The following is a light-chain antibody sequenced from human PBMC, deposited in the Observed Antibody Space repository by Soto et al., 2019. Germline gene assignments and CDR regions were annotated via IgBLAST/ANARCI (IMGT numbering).Light chain of an antibody. CDR3: QQYYSSPLT. CDR1: QSVLYSSNNKNY. V-gene: IGKV4-1*01. Sequence: DIVMTQSPDSLAVSLGERATINCKSSQSVLYSSNNKNYLAWHQQKPGQPPKLLIYWASTRESGVPDRFSGSGSETDFTLTISSLQAEDVAVYYCQQYYSSPLTFGGGTKVEIK. CDR2: WAS. J-gene: IGKJ4*01.